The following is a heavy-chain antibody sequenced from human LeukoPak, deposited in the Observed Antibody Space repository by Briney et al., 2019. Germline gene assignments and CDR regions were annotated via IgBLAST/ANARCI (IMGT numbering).Heavy chain of an antibody. D-gene: IGHD3-10*01. Sequence: GGSLRLSCAASGFTFSSYSMNWVRQAPGKGLEWVSSISSSSSYIYYADSVKGRFTISRDNSENTLYVQMNSLRVEDTAVYYCACGELLLFGYWGQGKLVTVSS. J-gene: IGHJ4*02. CDR2: ISSSSSYI. V-gene: IGHV3-21*04. CDR3: ACGELLLFGY. CDR1: GFTFSSYS.